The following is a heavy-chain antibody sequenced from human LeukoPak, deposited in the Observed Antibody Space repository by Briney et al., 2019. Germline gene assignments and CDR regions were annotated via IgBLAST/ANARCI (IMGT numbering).Heavy chain of an antibody. V-gene: IGHV3-48*04. CDR3: ARDAAIVGTHPPDY. D-gene: IGHD2-21*01. Sequence: GGSLRLSCAASGFSFSTYSMSWVRQAPGKGLEWVSHISGSSSSIYYADSVKGRFTISRDNAKNSLYLQVNSLRAEDTAVYYCARDAAIVGTHPPDYWGQGTLVTVSS. CDR2: ISGSSSSI. J-gene: IGHJ4*02. CDR1: GFSFSTYS.